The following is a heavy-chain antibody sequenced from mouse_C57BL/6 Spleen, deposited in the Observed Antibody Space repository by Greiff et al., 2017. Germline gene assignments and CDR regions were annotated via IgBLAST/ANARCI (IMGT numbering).Heavy chain of an antibody. V-gene: IGHV1-22*01. CDR1: GYTFTDYN. J-gene: IGHJ2*01. CDR2: INPNNGGT. Sequence: EVKLMESGPELVKPGASVKMSCKASGYTFTDYNMNWVKQSHGKSLEWIGYINPNNGGTSYNQKFKGKATLTVNKSSSTAYMELRSQSSEDSAVYYCAGGNYFFFDYWGQGTTLTVSS. CDR3: AGGNYFFFDY. D-gene: IGHD2-1*01.